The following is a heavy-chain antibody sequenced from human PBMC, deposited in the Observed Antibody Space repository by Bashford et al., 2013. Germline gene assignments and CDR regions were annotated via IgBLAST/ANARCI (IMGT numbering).Heavy chain of an antibody. Sequence: GSLRLSCADSFSRHAMSWVRQAPGKPLEWVSTISASGQTTYYADSVKGRFTISRDNSKNTLYLQMNRLRAEDTAVYYCAKDLRRLRCCLGTFDLWGRWHPRSPSP. J-gene: IGHJ2*01. D-gene: IGHD4-17*01. V-gene: IGHV3-23*01. CDR3: AKDLRRLRCCLGTFDL. CDR2: ISASGQTT. CDR1: SFSRHA.